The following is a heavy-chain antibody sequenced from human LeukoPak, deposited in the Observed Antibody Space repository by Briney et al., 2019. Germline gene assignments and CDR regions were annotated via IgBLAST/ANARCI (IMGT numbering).Heavy chain of an antibody. J-gene: IGHJ4*02. D-gene: IGHD3-16*01. Sequence: RPSETLRPSCTVSGGSISSSSYYGGWIRQPPGKGLEWIGSIYYSGTTYYNPSLKSRVTISVDTSKNQFSLKLRSVTAADTAVYYCARQLRGGAGRNYFDYWGQGTVDTVSS. V-gene: IGHV4-39*01. CDR1: GGSISSSSYY. CDR3: ARQLRGGAGRNYFDY. CDR2: IYYSGTT.